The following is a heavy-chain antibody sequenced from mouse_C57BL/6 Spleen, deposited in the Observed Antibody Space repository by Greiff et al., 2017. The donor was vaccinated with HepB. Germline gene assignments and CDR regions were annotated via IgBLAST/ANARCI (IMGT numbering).Heavy chain of an antibody. V-gene: IGHV1-80*01. CDR2: IYPGDGDT. CDR3: ARGFITTVVATPSWYFDV. D-gene: IGHD1-1*01. Sequence: QVQLQQSGAELVKPGASVKISCKASGYAFSSYWMNWVKQRPGKGLEWIGQIYPGDGDTNYNGKFKGKATLTADKSSSTAYMQRSSLTSEDSAVYFCARGFITTVVATPSWYFDVWGTGTTVTVSS. J-gene: IGHJ1*03. CDR1: GYAFSSYW.